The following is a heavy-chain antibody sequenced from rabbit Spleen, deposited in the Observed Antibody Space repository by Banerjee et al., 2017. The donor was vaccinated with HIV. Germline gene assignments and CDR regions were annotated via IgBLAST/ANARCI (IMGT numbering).Heavy chain of an antibody. V-gene: IGHV1S7*01. CDR2: IDPLFGIT. Sequence: QLEESGGGLVKPEGSLKLSCKASGFTLNSYYMNWVRQAPGKGLEWIGYIDPLFGITYYANWVNGRFSISRENAQNTVFLQMTSLTAADTATYFCARDGAGGSYFALWGPETLVTVS. CDR1: GFTLNSYY. CDR3: ARDGAGGSYFAL. D-gene: IGHD8-1*01. J-gene: IGHJ6*01.